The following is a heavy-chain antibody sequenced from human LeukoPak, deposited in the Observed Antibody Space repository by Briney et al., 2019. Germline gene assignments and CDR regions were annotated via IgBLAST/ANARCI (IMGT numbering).Heavy chain of an antibody. Sequence: PSETLSLTCAVSGGSIRNSSFYWGWIRQPPGKGLEWIASIYNSGTTYYNPSIKSRVTISVDTSKNQFSLKLSSVTAADTAVYYCARSRLVGTTVIVVARGAFDLWGQGNVVTVSS. CDR2: IYNSGTT. J-gene: IGHJ3*01. CDR3: ARSRLVGTTVIVVARGAFDL. D-gene: IGHD3-22*01. CDR1: GGSIRNSSFY. V-gene: IGHV4-39*07.